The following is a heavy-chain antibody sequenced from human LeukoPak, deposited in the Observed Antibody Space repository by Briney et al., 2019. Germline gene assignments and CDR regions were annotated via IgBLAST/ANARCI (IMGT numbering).Heavy chain of an antibody. CDR3: ARDHMFKGSGSTFDY. D-gene: IGHD6-19*01. V-gene: IGHV3-30-3*01. CDR1: GFTFSSYA. CDR2: ISYDGSNK. J-gene: IGHJ4*02. Sequence: GGSLRLSCAASGFTFSSYAMHWVRQAPGKGLEWVAVISYDGSNKYYADSVKGRFTISRDNSKNTLYLQMNSLRAEDTAVYYCARDHMFKGSGSTFDYWGQGTLVTVSS.